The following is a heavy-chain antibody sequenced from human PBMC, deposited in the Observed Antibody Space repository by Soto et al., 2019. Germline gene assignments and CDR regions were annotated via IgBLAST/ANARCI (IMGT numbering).Heavy chain of an antibody. CDR3: ARGLWNGYFDY. CDR2: INHSGST. D-gene: IGHD1-1*01. V-gene: IGHV4-34*01. J-gene: IGHJ4*02. Sequence: SSISQPPGKGLEWIGEINHSGSTNYNPSLKSRVTISVDTSKNQFSLKLSSVTAADTAVYYCARGLWNGYFDYRGLGTLVTVSS.